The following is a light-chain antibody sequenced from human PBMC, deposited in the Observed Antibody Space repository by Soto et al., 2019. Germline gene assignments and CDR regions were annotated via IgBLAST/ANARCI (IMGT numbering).Light chain of an antibody. Sequence: DIPLTQSPATLPAAIVYGVCIXCWASQSISSWLAWYQQKPGKAPKLLIYDASSLESGVPSRFSGSGSGTEFTITISSLEPADFATYYCHQYNSYPRTFGQGTKVDIK. V-gene: IGKV1-5*01. CDR3: HQYNSYPRT. J-gene: IGKJ1*01. CDR2: DAS. CDR1: QSISSW.